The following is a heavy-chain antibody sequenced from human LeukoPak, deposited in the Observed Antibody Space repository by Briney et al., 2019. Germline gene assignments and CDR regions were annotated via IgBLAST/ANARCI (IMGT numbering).Heavy chain of an antibody. Sequence: GGSLRLSCAASGFDFSNCAMAWVRQAPGKGLEWMSAIGGSDSGTFYRDSVKGRFTISRDNSNNRLYLEMNSLRAEDTAVYYCVKQWSLAAAGTFDFWGQGTLVTVSS. CDR3: VKQWSLAAAGTFDF. V-gene: IGHV3-23*01. CDR1: GFDFSNCA. D-gene: IGHD6-13*01. J-gene: IGHJ4*02. CDR2: IGGSDSGT.